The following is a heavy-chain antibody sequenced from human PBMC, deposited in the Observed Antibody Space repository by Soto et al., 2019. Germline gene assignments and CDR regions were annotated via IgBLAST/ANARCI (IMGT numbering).Heavy chain of an antibody. CDR1: GYTLTELS. Sequence: GASVKVSCKVSGYTLTELSMHWVRQAPGKGLEWMGGFDPEDGETIYAQKFQGRVTMTEDTSTDTAYMELSSLRSEDTAVYYCATWRSSGWQNNWFDPWGQGTLVTVSS. D-gene: IGHD6-19*01. CDR3: ATWRSSGWQNNWFDP. J-gene: IGHJ5*02. V-gene: IGHV1-24*01. CDR2: FDPEDGET.